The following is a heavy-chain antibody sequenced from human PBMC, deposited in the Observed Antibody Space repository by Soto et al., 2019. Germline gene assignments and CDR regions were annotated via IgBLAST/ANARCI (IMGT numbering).Heavy chain of an antibody. Sequence: SVKVSFKASGGTFSSYAISWVRQAPGQGLEWMGGIIPIFGTANYAQKFQGRVTITADESTSTAYMELSSLRSEDTAVYYCARARREIVVVRVISGAFDIWGQGTMVTVSS. V-gene: IGHV1-69*13. CDR3: ARARREIVVVRVISGAFDI. J-gene: IGHJ3*02. D-gene: IGHD3-22*01. CDR1: GGTFSSYA. CDR2: IIPIFGTA.